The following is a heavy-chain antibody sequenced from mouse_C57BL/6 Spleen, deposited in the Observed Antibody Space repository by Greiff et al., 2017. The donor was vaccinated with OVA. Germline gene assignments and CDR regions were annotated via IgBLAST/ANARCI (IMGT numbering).Heavy chain of an antibody. CDR3: ASPLDSSGSLFDY. Sequence: EVQGVESGGDLVKPGGSLKLSCAASGFTFSRYGMSWVRQTPDKRLEWVATISSGGSYTYYPDSVKGRFTISRYNAKTTLYLQISSLKSEDTAMYDCASPLDSSGSLFDYWGQGTTLTVSS. CDR1: GFTFSRYG. J-gene: IGHJ2*01. D-gene: IGHD3-2*02. V-gene: IGHV5-6*01. CDR2: ISSGGSYT.